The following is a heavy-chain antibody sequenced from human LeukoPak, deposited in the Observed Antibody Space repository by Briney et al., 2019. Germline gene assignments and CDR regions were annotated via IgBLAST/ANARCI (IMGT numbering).Heavy chain of an antibody. CDR1: GYTFTAYH. CDR3: ATSSEGGYSYGADIDY. D-gene: IGHD5-18*01. J-gene: IGHJ4*02. Sequence: ASVKVSCKASGYTFTAYHMYWVRQAPGQGLECMGRINPNSGGTNYAQKFQGRVTMTRDTSISTAYMELSRLRSDDTAVYYCATSSEGGYSYGADIDYWGQGTLVTVSS. V-gene: IGHV1-2*06. CDR2: INPNSGGT.